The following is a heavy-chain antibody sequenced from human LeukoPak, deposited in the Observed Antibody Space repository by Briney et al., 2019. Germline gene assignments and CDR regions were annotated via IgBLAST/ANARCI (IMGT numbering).Heavy chain of an antibody. V-gene: IGHV4-59*01. Sequence: SETLSLTCTVSGGSISSYYWSWIRQPPGKGLEWIGYIDFSGSANYNPSLKSRVTISVDTSKNQSSLRLNSVTAAETAVYYCASQLGGTTFHWGQGTLVTVSS. J-gene: IGHJ4*02. CDR2: IDFSGSA. D-gene: IGHD1/OR15-1a*01. CDR1: GGSISSYY. CDR3: ASQLGGTTFH.